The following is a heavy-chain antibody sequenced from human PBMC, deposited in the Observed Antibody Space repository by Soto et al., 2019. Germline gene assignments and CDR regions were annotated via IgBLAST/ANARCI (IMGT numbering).Heavy chain of an antibody. D-gene: IGHD3-22*01. CDR2: ISYDGSNK. V-gene: IGHV3-30-3*01. Sequence: GGSLRLSCAASGFTFSSYAMHWVRQAPGKGLEWVAVISYDGSNKYYADSVKGRFTISRDNSKNTLYLQMNSLRAEDTAVYYCARFERTYYYDSSPDYWGQGTLVTAPQ. J-gene: IGHJ4*02. CDR1: GFTFSSYA. CDR3: ARFERTYYYDSSPDY.